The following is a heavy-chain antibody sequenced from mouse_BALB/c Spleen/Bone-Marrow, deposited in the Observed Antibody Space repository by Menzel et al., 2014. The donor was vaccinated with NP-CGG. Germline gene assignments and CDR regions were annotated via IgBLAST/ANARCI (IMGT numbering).Heavy chain of an antibody. CDR2: IDPENGDT. D-gene: IGHD1-1*01. V-gene: IGHV14-4*02. CDR1: GFNIKDYY. CDR3: NAHITTVSY. J-gene: IGHJ2*01. Sequence: TASGFNIKDYYMHWVKQRPEQGLEWIGWIDPENGDTEYVPKFQGKATMTADTSSNTAYLQLSSLTSEDTAVYYCNAHITTVSYWGQGTTLTVSS.